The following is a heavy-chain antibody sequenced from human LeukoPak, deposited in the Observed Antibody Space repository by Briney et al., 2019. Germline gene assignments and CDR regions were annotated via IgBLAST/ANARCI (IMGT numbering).Heavy chain of an antibody. CDR2: IGGSGGST. Sequence: PGGSLRLSCVASGFTFSSYAMSWVRQAPGKGLEWVSAIGGSGGSTYYADSVKGRFTISRDNSKNTLYLQMNSLRAEDTAVYYCAKWWYYDSSGSVDYWGQGTLVTVSS. J-gene: IGHJ4*02. V-gene: IGHV3-23*01. CDR3: AKWWYYDSSGSVDY. CDR1: GFTFSSYA. D-gene: IGHD3-22*01.